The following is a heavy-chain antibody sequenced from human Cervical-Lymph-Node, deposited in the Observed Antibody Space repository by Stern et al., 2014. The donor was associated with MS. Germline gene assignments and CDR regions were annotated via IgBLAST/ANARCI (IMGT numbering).Heavy chain of an antibody. CDR3: VKDLDGGAHFDN. Sequence: EVQLVESGGGFVQPGGSLRLSCAASGFTFSTYWVHWVRHAPGQGLEWVSRINRRWIYTSYADSVKGRFTISRDNAKNTLQLQMNSLRAEDTALYYCVKDLDGGAHFDNWGQGALVTVSS. J-gene: IGHJ4*02. CDR1: GFTFSTYW. CDR2: INRRWIYT. D-gene: IGHD3-16*01. V-gene: IGHV3-74*01.